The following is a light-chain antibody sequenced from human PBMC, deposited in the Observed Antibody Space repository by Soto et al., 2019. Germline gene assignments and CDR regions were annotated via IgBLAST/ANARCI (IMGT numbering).Light chain of an antibody. V-gene: IGLV2-23*01. CDR2: EGS. J-gene: IGLJ1*01. Sequence: QSVLTQPASVSGTRGQSITISCTGTISDVGSYNLVSWYQQHPGKATKLMIYEGSKRPSGVSNRFSGSKSGNTASLTISGLQAEDEADYYCCSYAGSSTFVFGTGTKLTVL. CDR1: ISDVGSYNL. CDR3: CSYAGSSTFV.